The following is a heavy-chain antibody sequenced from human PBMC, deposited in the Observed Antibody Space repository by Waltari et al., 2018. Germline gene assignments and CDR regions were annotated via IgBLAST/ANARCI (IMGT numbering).Heavy chain of an antibody. V-gene: IGHV6-1*01. CDR1: GDSVPSDSAA. D-gene: IGHD1-26*01. CDR3: ARGYSGNYDS. CDR2: TYYRSKWYD. J-gene: IGHJ5*01. Sequence: QVQLQQSGPGLVKPSQTLSLTCAISGDSVPSDSAARNWIRQSPSRGLEWLGRTYYRSKWYDDYAVSLKSRITINSDTSKNEFSLQLNSVTPEDTAVYYCARGYSGNYDSWGQGTLVTVSS.